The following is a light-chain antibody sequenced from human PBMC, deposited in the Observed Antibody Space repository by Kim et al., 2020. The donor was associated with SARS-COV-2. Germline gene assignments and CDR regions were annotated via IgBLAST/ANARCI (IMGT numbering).Light chain of an antibody. Sequence: SASVGDRVTITCQASQDIKNHLNWYQQKPGKAPKLLIYNASNSETGVPSRFSGSGSGTDFTFTISSLQPEDIATYYCQQYHNLPLTFGGGTKVEIK. V-gene: IGKV1-33*01. CDR2: NAS. J-gene: IGKJ4*01. CDR1: QDIKNH. CDR3: QQYHNLPLT.